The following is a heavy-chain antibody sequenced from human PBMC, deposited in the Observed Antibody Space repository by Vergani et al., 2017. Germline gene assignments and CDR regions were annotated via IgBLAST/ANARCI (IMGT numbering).Heavy chain of an antibody. CDR3: AREPIAVAGTLDN. J-gene: IGHJ4*02. Sequence: QLQLQESGPGLVKPSETLSLTCTVSGGSISSYYWSWIRQPAGRGLEWIGRIYASGSTNYNPSLKSRVTMSVATSKNQFSLKLSSVTTADTAVYYCAREPIAVAGTLDNWGQGTLVTVSS. CDR2: IYASGST. V-gene: IGHV4-4*07. D-gene: IGHD6-19*01. CDR1: GGSISSYY.